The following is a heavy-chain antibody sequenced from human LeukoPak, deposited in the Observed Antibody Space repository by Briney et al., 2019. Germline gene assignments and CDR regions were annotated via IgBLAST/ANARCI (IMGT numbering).Heavy chain of an antibody. J-gene: IGHJ4*02. CDR1: GYSISRGYY. V-gene: IGHV4-38-2*01. D-gene: IGHD3-22*01. CDR2: IYHSGST. CDR3: ARRFDRNGRGAFDH. Sequence: SETLSLTCAVSGYSISRGYYWGWIRQPPGKGLEWIVRIYHSGSTYYNPSLRSRVSISIDTSENHFSLKLSSVTAADTAVYYCARRFDRNGRGAFDHWGQGSLVTVSS.